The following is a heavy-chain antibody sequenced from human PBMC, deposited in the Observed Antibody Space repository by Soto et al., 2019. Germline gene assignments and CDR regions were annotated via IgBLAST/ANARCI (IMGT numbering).Heavy chain of an antibody. D-gene: IGHD4-17*01. CDR2: IKSKTDGGTT. V-gene: IGHV3-15*01. CDR1: GFTFSNAW. Sequence: PWGSLSLCCAASGFTFSNAWMSWVRQAPGKGLEWVGRIKSKTDGGTTDYAAPVKGRFTISRDDSKNTLYLQMNSLKTKDTAVYYRTTATPYAAGINFDYWGQGTLVTVSS. J-gene: IGHJ4*02. CDR3: TTATPYAAGINFDY.